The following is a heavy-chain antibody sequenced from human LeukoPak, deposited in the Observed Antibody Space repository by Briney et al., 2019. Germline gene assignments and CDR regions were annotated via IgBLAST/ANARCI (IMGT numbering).Heavy chain of an antibody. V-gene: IGHV3-74*01. Sequence: GSLRLSCAASGFTFSSYWMYWVRQAPGKGLVWVSRINSDGSTTSYADSVKGRFTISRDNAKNTLYLQMNSLRAEDTAVYYYARVGTTSNFYYYYGMDVWGQGTTVTVSS. D-gene: IGHD2/OR15-2a*01. J-gene: IGHJ6*02. CDR1: GFTFSSYW. CDR2: INSDGSTT. CDR3: ARVGTTSNFYYYYGMDV.